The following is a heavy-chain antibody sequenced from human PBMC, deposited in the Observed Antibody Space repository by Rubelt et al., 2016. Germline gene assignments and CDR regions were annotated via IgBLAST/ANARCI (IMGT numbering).Heavy chain of an antibody. V-gene: IGHV5-51*01. CDR2: IHPGDSDT. CDR1: GYSFGNYW. CDR3: ARGASGSYLPNFDY. J-gene: IGHJ4*02. D-gene: IGHD1-26*01. Sequence: EVERTGESLKISCRGSGYSFGNYWIGWVRQMPGKGLEWMGIIHPGDSDTRYGSSFRGQVTMSVDKSISTAYLQWSSLKASDTAIYYCARGASGSYLPNFDYWGQGTLVTVPS.